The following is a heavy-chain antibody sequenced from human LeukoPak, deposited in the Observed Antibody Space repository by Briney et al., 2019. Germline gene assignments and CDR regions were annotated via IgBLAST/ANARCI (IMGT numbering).Heavy chain of an antibody. J-gene: IGHJ5*02. D-gene: IGHD3-10*01. Sequence: GGSLRLSCAASGFTFSSYGMHWVRQAPGKGLEWVAVISYDGSNKYYADSVKGRFTISRDNSKNTLYLQMNSLRAEDTAVYYCAKDTTMVRGVMPYNWFDPWGQGTLVTVSS. V-gene: IGHV3-30*18. CDR1: GFTFSSYG. CDR3: AKDTTMVRGVMPYNWFDP. CDR2: ISYDGSNK.